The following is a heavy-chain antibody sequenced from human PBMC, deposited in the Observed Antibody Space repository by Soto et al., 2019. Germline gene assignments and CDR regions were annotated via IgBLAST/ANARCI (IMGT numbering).Heavy chain of an antibody. J-gene: IGHJ5*02. CDR2: IYYTGFT. CDR1: GGSISDETHY. V-gene: IGHV4-39*01. CDR3: ARLLLLSNYDILTGYSTTENWFDP. Sequence: NPSETLSLTCTVSGGSISDETHYWGCIRQPPGRGLEWIGTIYYTGFTYYNPSLKSRVTISVDTSKNQFSLKLSSVTAADTAVYYCARLLLLSNYDILTGYSTTENWFDPWGQGTLVTVSS. D-gene: IGHD3-9*01.